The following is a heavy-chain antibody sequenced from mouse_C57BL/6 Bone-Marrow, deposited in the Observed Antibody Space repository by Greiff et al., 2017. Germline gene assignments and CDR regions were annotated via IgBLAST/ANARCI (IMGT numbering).Heavy chain of an antibody. Sequence: QVQLQQSGAELVKPGASVKLSCKASGYTFTSYWMHWVKQRPGQGLEWIGMIHPNSGSTNYNEKFKSKATLTVDKSSSTAYMQLSSLTSEDSAVYYCAKIYDGYRDYWGQGTTLTVSS. CDR2: IHPNSGST. CDR3: AKIYDGYRDY. D-gene: IGHD2-3*01. CDR1: GYTFTSYW. V-gene: IGHV1-64*01. J-gene: IGHJ2*01.